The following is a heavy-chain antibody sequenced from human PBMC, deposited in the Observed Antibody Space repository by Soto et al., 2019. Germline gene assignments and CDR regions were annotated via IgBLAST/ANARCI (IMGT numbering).Heavy chain of an antibody. CDR2: INSDGSST. D-gene: IGHD6-13*01. J-gene: IGHJ4*02. V-gene: IGHV3-74*01. CDR3: ARAAEIAAAGQSRY. CDR1: GFTFSSYW. Sequence: GGSLRLSCAASGFTFSSYWMHWVRQAPGKGLVWVSRINSDGSSTSYADSVKGRFTISRDNAKNTLYLQMNSLRAEDTAVYYCARAAEIAAAGQSRYWGQGTLVTVSS.